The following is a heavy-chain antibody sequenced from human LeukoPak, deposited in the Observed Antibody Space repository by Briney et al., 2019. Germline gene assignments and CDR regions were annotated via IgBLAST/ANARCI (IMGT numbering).Heavy chain of an antibody. V-gene: IGHV4-59*01. J-gene: IGHJ4*02. CDR1: GGSITTYY. CDR3: ARDAYGDFDY. D-gene: IGHD4-17*01. CDR2: IYYTGST. Sequence: SETLSLTCTVSGGSITTYYWSWLRQPPGKGLEWIGFIYYTGSTNYNPSLQSRVTISIDTPKNQFSLRLNSVTAADTAVYYCARDAYGDFDYWGQGIMVTASS.